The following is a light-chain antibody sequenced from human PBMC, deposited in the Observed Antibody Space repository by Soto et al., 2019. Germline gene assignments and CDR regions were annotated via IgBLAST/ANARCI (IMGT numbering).Light chain of an antibody. CDR1: SSNVGSHG. Sequence: QSVLTQPPSVSAAPGQTVTISCSGNSSNVGSHGVSWFQQLPGKAPKLLIYEDSQRPSGIPERFSGSKSGTSATLGITGLQTGDEAHYYCGTWDSSLRALFGTGTKVTVL. CDR3: GTWDSSLRAL. J-gene: IGLJ1*01. V-gene: IGLV1-51*02. CDR2: EDS.